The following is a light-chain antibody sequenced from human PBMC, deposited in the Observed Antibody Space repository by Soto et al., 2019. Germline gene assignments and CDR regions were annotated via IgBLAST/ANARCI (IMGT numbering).Light chain of an antibody. J-gene: IGLJ3*02. CDR3: ASSTSGSTPWV. CDR2: EVT. Sequence: QSVLTQPASVSGSPGQSITISCTGTSSDVGGYNYVSWYQQHPGKAPKLIIYEVTNRPSGVSNRFSGSKSGNTASLTISGLQSEDEADYYCASSTSGSTPWVFGGGTQLTVL. V-gene: IGLV2-14*01. CDR1: SSDVGGYNY.